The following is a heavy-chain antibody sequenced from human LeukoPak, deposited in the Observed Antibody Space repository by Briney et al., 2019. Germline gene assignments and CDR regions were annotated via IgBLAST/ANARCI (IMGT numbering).Heavy chain of an antibody. Sequence: APVKVSCKASGYTFTGYYMHWVRQAPGQGLEWMGWINPNSGGTNYAQKFQGRVTMTRDTSISTAYMELSRLRSDDTAVYYCARSPARYCSSTSCSFDPWGQGTLVTVSS. V-gene: IGHV1-2*02. CDR3: ARSPARYCSSTSCSFDP. D-gene: IGHD2-2*01. CDR1: GYTFTGYY. J-gene: IGHJ5*02. CDR2: INPNSGGT.